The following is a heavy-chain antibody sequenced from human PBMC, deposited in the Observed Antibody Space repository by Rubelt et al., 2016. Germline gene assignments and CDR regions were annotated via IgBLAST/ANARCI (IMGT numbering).Heavy chain of an antibody. J-gene: IGHJ4*02. V-gene: IGHV3-74*01. Sequence: EVQLVESGGGLVQPGGSLRLSCAASGFTFSSYWMHWVRQAPGKGLVWVSRIDSDGSSTSYAASVKGRFTISRDNAKTTLYLQMNSLRAEETAVDYWAKAASCSSTSCQYFDYWGQGTLVTVSS. CDR3: AKAASCSSTSCQYFDY. CDR1: GFTFSSYW. CDR2: IDSDGSST. D-gene: IGHD2-2*01.